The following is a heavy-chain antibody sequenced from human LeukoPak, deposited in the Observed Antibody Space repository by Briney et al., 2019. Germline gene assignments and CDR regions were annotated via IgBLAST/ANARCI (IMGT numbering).Heavy chain of an antibody. D-gene: IGHD5-12*01. J-gene: IGHJ4*02. CDR3: ARAKVGYSGYPDY. Sequence: PSETLSLTCTVSGGSISSYYWSWIRQPPGKGLEWIGYIYYSGSTNYNPSLKSRVTISVDTSKNQFSLKLSSVTAADTAVYYCARAKVGYSGYPDYWGQETLVTVSS. CDR1: GGSISSYY. CDR2: IYYSGST. V-gene: IGHV4-59*01.